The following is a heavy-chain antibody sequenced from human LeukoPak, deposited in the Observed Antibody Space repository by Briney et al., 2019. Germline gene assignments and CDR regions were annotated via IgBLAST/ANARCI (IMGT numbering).Heavy chain of an antibody. J-gene: IGHJ4*02. V-gene: IGHV4-61*02. CDR3: ARDGYLEIDY. D-gene: IGHD5-12*01. CDR2: IYTSGST. CDR1: GGSISSGSYY. Sequence: SETLSVTCTVSGGSISSGSYYWSWIRQPAGKGLEWIGRIYTSGSTNYNPSLKSRVTISVDTSKNQFSLKLSSVTAADTAVYYCARDGYLEIDYWGQGTLVTVSS.